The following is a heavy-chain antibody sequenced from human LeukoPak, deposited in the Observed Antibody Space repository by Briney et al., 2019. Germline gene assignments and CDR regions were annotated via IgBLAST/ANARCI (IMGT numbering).Heavy chain of an antibody. CDR3: ARVITMVRGVTAYYYYGMDV. D-gene: IGHD3-10*01. J-gene: IGHJ6*02. CDR1: GGSISSSSYY. V-gene: IGHV4-39*01. Sequence: SETLSLTCTVSGGSISSSSYYWGWIRQPPGKGLEWIGSIYYSGSTYYNPSLKSRVTISVDTSKNQFSLKLSSVTAADTAVYYCARVITMVRGVTAYYYYGMDVWGQGTTVTVSS. CDR2: IYYSGST.